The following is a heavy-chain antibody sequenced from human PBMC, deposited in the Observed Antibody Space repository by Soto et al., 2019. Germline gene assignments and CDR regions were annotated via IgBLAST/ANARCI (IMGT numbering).Heavy chain of an antibody. CDR3: AKDTYSVTTFYY. J-gene: IGHJ4*02. V-gene: IGHV3-23*01. CDR2: ISGSGGST. D-gene: IGHD4-17*01. CDR1: GFTFSSYA. Sequence: GSLRLSCAASGFTFSSYAMSWVRQAPGKGLEWVSAISGSGGSTYYADSVKGRFTISRDNSKNTLYLQMNSLRAEDTAVYYCAKDTYSVTTFYYWGQGTLVTVSS.